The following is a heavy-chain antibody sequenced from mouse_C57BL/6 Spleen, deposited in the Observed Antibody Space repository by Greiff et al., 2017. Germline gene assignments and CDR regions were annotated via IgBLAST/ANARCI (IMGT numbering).Heavy chain of an antibody. J-gene: IGHJ4*01. CDR3: AREGILYDGHYYAMDY. Sequence: VQLVESGPELVKPGASVKLSCKASGYTFPSYDINWVKQRPGQGLEWIGWIYPRDGSTKYNEKFKGKATLTVDTSSSTAYMELHSLTSEDSAVYFCAREGILYDGHYYAMDYWGQGTSVTVSS. D-gene: IGHD2-3*01. V-gene: IGHV1-85*01. CDR1: GYTFPSYD. CDR2: IYPRDGST.